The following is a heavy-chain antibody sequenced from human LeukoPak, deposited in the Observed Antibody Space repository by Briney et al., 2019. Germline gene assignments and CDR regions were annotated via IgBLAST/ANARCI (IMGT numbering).Heavy chain of an antibody. CDR2: IIPIFGTA. Sequence: SVKVSCKASGGTFSSYAISWVRQAPGQGLEWMGGIIPIFGTANYAQKFQGRVTITTDESTSTAYMELSSLRSEDTAVYYCASGKDFWSGKGPDYWGQGTLVTVSS. CDR3: ASGKDFWSGKGPDY. CDR1: GGTFSSYA. D-gene: IGHD3-3*01. V-gene: IGHV1-69*05. J-gene: IGHJ4*02.